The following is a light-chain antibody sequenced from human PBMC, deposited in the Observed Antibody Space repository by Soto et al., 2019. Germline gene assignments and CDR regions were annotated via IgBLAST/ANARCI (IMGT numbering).Light chain of an antibody. V-gene: IGLV2-14*01. J-gene: IGLJ2*01. CDR3: SSYTRSNSVV. CDR2: EVG. Sequence: QSALTQPASVSGSPGQSITISCTGTSSDIGTYIYVSWYLQHPGKAPKLLIYEVGNRSSGVSNRFSGSKSGNTASLTISGLQAEDEADYYCSSYTRSNSVVFGGGTKLTVL. CDR1: SSDIGTYIY.